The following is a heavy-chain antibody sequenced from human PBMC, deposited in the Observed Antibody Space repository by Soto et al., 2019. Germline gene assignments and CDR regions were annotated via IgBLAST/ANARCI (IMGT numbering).Heavy chain of an antibody. CDR2: ISEDGNKK. J-gene: IGHJ4*02. CDR1: GFNFKNYA. V-gene: IGHV3-30*18. CDR3: AKSAHPATVTLYYFDY. Sequence: QVQLVESGGGVVQPGRSPRLSCAASGFNFKNYAIHWVRQAPGKGLEWVTLISEDGNKKYFADFVKGRFTVSRDNSRNTVFLQMNSLKTEDTAVYYCAKSAHPATVTLYYFDYWGQGTLVTVSS. D-gene: IGHD4-17*01.